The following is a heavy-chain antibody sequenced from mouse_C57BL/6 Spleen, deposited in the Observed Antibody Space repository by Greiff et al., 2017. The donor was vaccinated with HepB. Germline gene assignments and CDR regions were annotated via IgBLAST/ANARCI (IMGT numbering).Heavy chain of an antibody. D-gene: IGHD2-12*01. CDR3: ARKDYSGYFDV. V-gene: IGHV1-69*01. CDR1: GYTFTSYW. J-gene: IGHJ1*03. Sequence: QVQLQQPGAELVIPGASVKLSCKASGYTFTSYWMHWVKQRPGQGLEWIGEIDPSDSYTNYNQKFKGKSTLTVDKSSSTAYMQLSSLTSEDSAVYYCARKDYSGYFDVWGTGTTVTVSS. CDR2: IDPSDSYT.